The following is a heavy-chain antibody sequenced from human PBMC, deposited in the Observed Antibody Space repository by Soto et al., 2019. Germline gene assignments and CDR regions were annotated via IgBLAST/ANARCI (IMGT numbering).Heavy chain of an antibody. V-gene: IGHV3-23*01. CDR2: ISGSGSSR. D-gene: IGHD6-13*01. Sequence: EVQLLESGGGLVQPGGSLRLSCAASGFTFSSYAMRWVRQAPGKGLEWISAISGSGSSRYYADSVKGRFTISRDNSKNTLYLLINSLRAEDTAVYYCAKATVEYSSSWPFDYWGQGTLVTVSS. J-gene: IGHJ4*02. CDR1: GFTFSSYA. CDR3: AKATVEYSSSWPFDY.